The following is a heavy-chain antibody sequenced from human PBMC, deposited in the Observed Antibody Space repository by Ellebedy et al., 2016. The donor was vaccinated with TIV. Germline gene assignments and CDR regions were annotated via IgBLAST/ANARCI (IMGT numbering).Heavy chain of an antibody. D-gene: IGHD1-26*01. CDR1: GYTFTSHG. J-gene: IGHJ4*02. V-gene: IGHV1-69*04. CDR3: ARWGGSSGRFQGPYDF. CDR2: IIPILGVT. Sequence: AASVKVSCKASGYTFTSHGISWVRQAPGQGLEWMGRIIPILGVTEYARNFQGRLTFTADKYTTTAYMELRSLRSEDTAVYYCARWGGSSGRFQGPYDFWGQGTLVAVSS.